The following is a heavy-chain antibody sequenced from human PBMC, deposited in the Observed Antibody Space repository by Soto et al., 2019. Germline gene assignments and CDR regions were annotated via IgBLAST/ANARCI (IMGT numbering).Heavy chain of an antibody. Sequence: EAQLVESGGGLVQPGGSLRLSCAASGFTFSNYEMHWVRQAPGKGLEYVSGISNNGAHTDYAKSVKGRFTISRDNSENTLYLQMGSLRAEDMALYYCARRGSGCRWPNVYMDVWGKGTTVTVSS. CDR3: ARRGSGCRWPNVYMDV. V-gene: IGHV3-64*01. CDR1: GFTFSNYE. D-gene: IGHD3-10*01. CDR2: ISNNGAHT. J-gene: IGHJ6*03.